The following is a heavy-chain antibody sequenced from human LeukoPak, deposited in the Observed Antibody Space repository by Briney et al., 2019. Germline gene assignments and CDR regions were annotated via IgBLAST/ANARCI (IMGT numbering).Heavy chain of an antibody. CDR1: GYSFTSYW. Sequence: GESLKISCKGSGYSFTSYWIGWVRQMPGKGLEWMGIIYPGDSDTRYSPSFQGQVTISADKSISTAYLQWSSLEASDTAMYYCARHVLAVAGDYYYYYMDVWGKGTTVTVSS. D-gene: IGHD6-19*01. J-gene: IGHJ6*03. CDR2: IYPGDSDT. V-gene: IGHV5-51*01. CDR3: ARHVLAVAGDYYYYYMDV.